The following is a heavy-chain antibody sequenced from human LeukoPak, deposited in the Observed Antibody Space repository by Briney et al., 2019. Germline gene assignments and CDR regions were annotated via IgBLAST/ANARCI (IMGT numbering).Heavy chain of an antibody. CDR3: ARVSSYGSGSIYSTFYYGMDV. J-gene: IGHJ6*04. CDR1: GDSVSSNSAA. Sequence: SQTLSLTWAISGDSVSSNSAAWNWIRQSPSRGLEWLGRTYYRSKWYNDYAVSVKSRITINPDTSKNQFSLQLNSVTPEDTAVYYCARVSSYGSGSIYSTFYYGMDVWGKGTTVTVSS. V-gene: IGHV6-1*01. D-gene: IGHD3-10*01. CDR2: TYYRSKWYN.